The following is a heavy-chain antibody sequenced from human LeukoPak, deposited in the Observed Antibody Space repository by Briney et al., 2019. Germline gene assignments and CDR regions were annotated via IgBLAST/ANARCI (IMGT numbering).Heavy chain of an antibody. CDR2: ISTSSSNR. D-gene: IGHD4-23*01. CDR1: GFTFSSYS. V-gene: IGHV3-48*02. J-gene: IGHJ3*02. Sequence: GGSLRLSCAASGFTFSSYSMNWARQAPGKGLEWLSYISTSSSNRYYAGSVKGRFTISRDNAKESLYLQLDSLRDEDTAVYYCAGDLGGNDAFDIWGQGTMVIVSS. CDR3: AGDLGGNDAFDI.